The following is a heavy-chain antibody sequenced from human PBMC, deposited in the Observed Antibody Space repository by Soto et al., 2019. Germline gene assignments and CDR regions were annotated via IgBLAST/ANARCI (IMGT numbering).Heavy chain of an antibody. V-gene: IGHV1-69*01. CDR3: ARGGETTDLYYYYYGMDV. CDR1: GGTFSSYA. J-gene: IGHJ6*02. CDR2: IIPIFGTA. Sequence: QVQLVQSGAEVKKPGSSVKVSCKASGGTFSSYAISWVRQAPGQGLEWMGGIIPIFGTANYAQKFQGRVTITADESTSSAYMELSSLRSEDTAVYYCARGGETTDLYYYYYGMDVWGQGTTVTVSS. D-gene: IGHD4-4*01.